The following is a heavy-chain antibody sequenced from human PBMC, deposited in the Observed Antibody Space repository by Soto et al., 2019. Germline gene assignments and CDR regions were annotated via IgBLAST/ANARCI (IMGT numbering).Heavy chain of an antibody. CDR3: ARQGGSGLAFDI. V-gene: IGHV5-51*01. Sequence: GDSLTISFKGSGYSVTSYWIGLVRQMPGKVLAWMVIIYPGDSDTIYSPPFQGQVTISADKSISTAYLQWSSLKASDTAMYYCARQGGSGLAFDIWGQGTMVTVSS. CDR1: GYSVTSYW. J-gene: IGHJ3*02. CDR2: IYPGDSDT. D-gene: IGHD6-19*01.